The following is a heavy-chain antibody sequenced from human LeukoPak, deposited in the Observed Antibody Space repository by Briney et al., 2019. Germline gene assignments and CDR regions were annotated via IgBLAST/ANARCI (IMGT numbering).Heavy chain of an antibody. Sequence: ASVKLSCKASGYTFTSYDINWVRQATGQGLEWMGWMNPNSGNTGYAQKLQGRATMTRNNSISTAYMELRSLRSEATAVYYCARVPSYCSSTRCYAFFGSADAGWLDPWGQGTLVTVSS. CDR3: ARVPSYCSSTRCYAFFGSADAGWLDP. V-gene: IGHV1-8*01. J-gene: IGHJ5*02. D-gene: IGHD2-2*01. CDR1: GYTFTSYD. CDR2: MNPNSGNT.